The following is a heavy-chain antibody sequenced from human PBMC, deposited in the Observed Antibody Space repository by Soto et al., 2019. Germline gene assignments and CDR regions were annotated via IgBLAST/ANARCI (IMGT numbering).Heavy chain of an antibody. Sequence: QVQLVESGGGVVQPGRSLRLSCAASGFTCSSYGMHWVRQAPGKGLEWVAVISYDGSNKYYADSVKGRFTISRDNSKNTLYLQMNSLRAEDTAVDYCAKDGALNGMDVRGQGTTVTVSS. CDR3: AKDGALNGMDV. CDR2: ISYDGSNK. V-gene: IGHV3-30*18. D-gene: IGHD2-15*01. CDR1: GFTCSSYG. J-gene: IGHJ6*02.